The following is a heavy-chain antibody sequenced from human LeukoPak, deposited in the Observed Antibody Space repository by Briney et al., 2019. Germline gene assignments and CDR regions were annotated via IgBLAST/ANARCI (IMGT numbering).Heavy chain of an antibody. CDR1: GGTFISYA. CDR2: IIPIFGTA. CDR3: ARGSYDYVWGSPTPYYFDY. Sequence: SVKVSCKASGGTFISYAISWVRQAPGQGREWMGRIIPIFGTASYEQKFQGRVTTTTDESTSTAYMELSSLRSEDTAVYYCARGSYDYVWGSPTPYYFDYWGQGTLVTVSS. V-gene: IGHV1-69*05. J-gene: IGHJ4*02. D-gene: IGHD3-16*01.